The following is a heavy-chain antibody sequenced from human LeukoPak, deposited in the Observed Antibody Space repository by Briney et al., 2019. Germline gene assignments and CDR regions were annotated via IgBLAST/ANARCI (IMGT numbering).Heavy chain of an antibody. J-gene: IGHJ4*02. CDR3: AKVMGYDSSGYINY. CDR1: GFTFSSYA. Sequence: PGGSLRLSCAASGFTFSSYAMSWVRQAPGKGLEWVPAISGSGGSTYYADSVKGRFTISRDNSKNTLYLQMNSLRAEDTAVYYCAKVMGYDSSGYINYWGQGTLVTVSS. CDR2: ISGSGGST. D-gene: IGHD3-22*01. V-gene: IGHV3-23*01.